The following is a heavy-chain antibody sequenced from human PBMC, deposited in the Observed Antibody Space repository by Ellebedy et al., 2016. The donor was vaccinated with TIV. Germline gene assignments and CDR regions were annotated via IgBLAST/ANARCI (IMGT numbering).Heavy chain of an antibody. CDR3: ARYPGVAAHYFDY. V-gene: IGHV4-31*03. J-gene: IGHJ4*02. CDR1: GASISSGMDY. D-gene: IGHD6-19*01. Sequence: MPSETLSLTCTVSGASISSGMDYWAWVRQHPGKGLESLGSIYSSGSTYFNPSLKTRIRISRDTSQNQFSLKLSSVTAADTAVYYCARYPGVAAHYFDYWGQGTLVTVSS. CDR2: IYSSGST.